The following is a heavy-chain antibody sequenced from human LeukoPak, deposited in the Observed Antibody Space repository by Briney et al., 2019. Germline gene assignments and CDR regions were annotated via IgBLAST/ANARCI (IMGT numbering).Heavy chain of an antibody. Sequence: PSETLSLTCTVSGGSISSGDYYWSWIRQHPGKGLEWIGYIYYSGSTYYNPSLKSRVTISVDTSKNQFSLKLSSVTAADTAVYYCARAPTPHCSSTSCYGNGAFDIWGQGTMVTVSS. V-gene: IGHV4-31*03. D-gene: IGHD2-2*01. CDR1: GGSISSGDYY. J-gene: IGHJ3*02. CDR3: ARAPTPHCSSTSCYGNGAFDI. CDR2: IYYSGST.